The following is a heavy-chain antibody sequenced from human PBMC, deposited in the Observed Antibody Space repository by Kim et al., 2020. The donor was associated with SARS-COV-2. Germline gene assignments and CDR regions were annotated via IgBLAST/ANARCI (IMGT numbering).Heavy chain of an antibody. CDR2: ISWNSGSI. J-gene: IGHJ4*02. CDR1: GFTFDDYA. V-gene: IGHV3-9*01. D-gene: IGHD3-22*01. CDR3: ATSGGGSSGYYGY. Sequence: GGSLRLSCAASGFTFDDYAMHWVRQAPGKGLEWVSGISWNSGSIGYADSVKGRFTISRDNAKNSLYLQMNSLRAEDTALYYCATSGGGSSGYYGYWGQGTLVTVSS.